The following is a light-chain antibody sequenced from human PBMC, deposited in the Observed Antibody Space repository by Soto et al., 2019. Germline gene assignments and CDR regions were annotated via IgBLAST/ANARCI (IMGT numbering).Light chain of an antibody. V-gene: IGKV1-5*03. Sequence: DIQMTQSPSTLSASVGDIVTITCRASQSLNNWLAWYQQKPGKAPKLLIYKAYSLESGVPSRFSGSGSGTEFTLTISSLQPDDFATYYCQQYNSYSWTFGQGTKVDIK. CDR3: QQYNSYSWT. J-gene: IGKJ1*01. CDR2: KAY. CDR1: QSLNNW.